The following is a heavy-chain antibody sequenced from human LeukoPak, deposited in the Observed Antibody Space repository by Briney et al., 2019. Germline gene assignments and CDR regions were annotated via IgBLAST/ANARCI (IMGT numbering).Heavy chain of an antibody. Sequence: ASVKVSCTASGYTFTSYGISCVRQAPGQGLEWMGWINTNTGNPTYAQGFTGRFVFSLDTSVSTAYLQISSLKAEDTAVYYCAREGYSGTNYYYYMDVWGKGTTVTVSS. V-gene: IGHV7-4-1*02. D-gene: IGHD5-12*01. CDR2: INTNTGNP. CDR1: GYTFTSYG. CDR3: AREGYSGTNYYYYMDV. J-gene: IGHJ6*03.